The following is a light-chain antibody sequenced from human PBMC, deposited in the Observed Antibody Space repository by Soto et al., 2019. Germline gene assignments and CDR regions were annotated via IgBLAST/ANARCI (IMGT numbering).Light chain of an antibody. CDR1: QGISRW. Sequence: AIRITPSPSSFSASTGDSVTITCRASQGISRWLAWYQQKPGKAPRLLIYTASTLESGVPSRFSASGSGTEFTLTISSMNPDDFATYYCKEYNNYWTFGQGTKVDIK. CDR3: KEYNNYWT. J-gene: IGKJ1*01. CDR2: TAS. V-gene: IGKV1-8*01.